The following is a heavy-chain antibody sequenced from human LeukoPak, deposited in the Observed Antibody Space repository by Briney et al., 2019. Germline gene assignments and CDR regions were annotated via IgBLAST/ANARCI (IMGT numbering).Heavy chain of an antibody. Sequence: GGSLRLSCAASGFTFRSYWMSWGRQAPGKGLEWVANIKQDGSEKYYVDSVKGRFTISRDNARNSLFLQMNSLRAEDTALYYCAAVVEYSSSSIFYYGMDVWGQGTPVTVSS. CDR1: GFTFRSYW. D-gene: IGHD6-6*01. V-gene: IGHV3-7*05. J-gene: IGHJ6*02. CDR2: IKQDGSEK. CDR3: AAVVEYSSSSIFYYGMDV.